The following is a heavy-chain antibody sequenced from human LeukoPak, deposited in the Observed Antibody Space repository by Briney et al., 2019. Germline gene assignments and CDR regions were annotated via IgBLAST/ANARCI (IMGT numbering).Heavy chain of an antibody. CDR2: INPNSGGT. J-gene: IGHJ2*01. Sequence: ASVKVSCKASGYTFTGYYMHWVRQAPGQGLEWMGWINPNSGGTNYAQKFQGRVTMTRDTSISTAYMELSRLRSDDTAVYYCARSAAGLGWDWYFDLWRYGTLVTVSS. V-gene: IGHV1-2*02. CDR3: ARSAAGLGWDWYFDL. CDR1: GYTFTGYY. D-gene: IGHD3-16*01.